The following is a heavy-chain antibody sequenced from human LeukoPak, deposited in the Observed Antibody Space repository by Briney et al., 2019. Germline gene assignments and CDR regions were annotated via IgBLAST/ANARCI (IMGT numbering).Heavy chain of an antibody. J-gene: IGHJ5*02. D-gene: IGHD4-11*01. CDR1: GGPFSGYY. V-gene: IGHV4-34*01. Sequence: ASETLSLTCAVYGGPFSGYYWSWIPQPPGKGLEWIGEINHSGSTNYNPSLKSRVTISVDTSKNQFSLKLSSVTAADTAVYYCARVVVTHNWFDPWGQGTLVTVSS. CDR2: INHSGST. CDR3: ARVVVTHNWFDP.